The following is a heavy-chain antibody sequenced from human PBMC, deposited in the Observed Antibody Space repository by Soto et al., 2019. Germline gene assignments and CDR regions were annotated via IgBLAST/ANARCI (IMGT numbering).Heavy chain of an antibody. CDR1: GGTFSRHA. CDR2: IIPLFGTT. Sequence: SVKVSCKTSGGTFSRHAINWVRQAPGQGLEWMGGIIPLFGTTNCARKFKGRVTISADESSSTAYMELSSLTSEDAAVYYCAKDRPNTYYYDSSGYYSPWSWNLFDYWGQGTLVTVSS. V-gene: IGHV1-69*13. J-gene: IGHJ4*02. D-gene: IGHD3-22*01. CDR3: AKDRPNTYYYDSSGYYSPWSWNLFDY.